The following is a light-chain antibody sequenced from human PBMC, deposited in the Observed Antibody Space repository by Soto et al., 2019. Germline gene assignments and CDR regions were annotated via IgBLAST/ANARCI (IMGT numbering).Light chain of an antibody. CDR1: SSNVGSYDL. Sequence: QSALTQPASVSGSPGQSITISCTGTSSNVGSYDLVSWYQQHPGEAPKLMIYEGTKRPSGVSNRFYGSKSANTASLTISGLQPEDAADYSSCSYAGSDTMIFGGGTKVTVL. CDR3: CSYAGSDTMI. CDR2: EGT. J-gene: IGLJ2*01. V-gene: IGLV2-23*01.